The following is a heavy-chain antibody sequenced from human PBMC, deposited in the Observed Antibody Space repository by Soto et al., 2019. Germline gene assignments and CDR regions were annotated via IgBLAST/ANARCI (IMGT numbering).Heavy chain of an antibody. CDR2: IIPIFGTA. J-gene: IGHJ4*02. CDR1: GCTFSSYA. V-gene: IGHV1-69*01. Sequence: SVKVSCKASGCTFSSYAISWVRQAPGQGLEWMGGIIPIFGTANYAQKFQGRVTITADESTSTAYMELSSLRSEDTAVYYCARGRDGYNYRYFDYWGQGTLVTVSS. CDR3: ARGRDGYNYRYFDY. D-gene: IGHD5-12*01.